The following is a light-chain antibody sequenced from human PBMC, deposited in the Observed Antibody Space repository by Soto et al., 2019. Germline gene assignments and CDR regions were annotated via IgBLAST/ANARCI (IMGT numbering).Light chain of an antibody. Sequence: DIQMTQSPSTLSASVGDRVTITCRASQSISSWLAWYQQKPGKAPKLLIYDASSLESGVPSRFSGSGSGTEFTLNISSLQPDDFATYYCQQYNSYPWTFGQGTKV. CDR2: DAS. J-gene: IGKJ1*01. CDR3: QQYNSYPWT. CDR1: QSISSW. V-gene: IGKV1-5*01.